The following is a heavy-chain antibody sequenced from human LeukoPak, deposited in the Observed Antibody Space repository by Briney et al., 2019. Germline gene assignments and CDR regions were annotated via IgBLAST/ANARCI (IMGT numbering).Heavy chain of an antibody. CDR3: ARDTAEYQLLYSITGDY. D-gene: IGHD2-2*02. CDR1: GGSITGYY. CDR2: IYYSGST. Sequence: SETLSLTCSVSGGSITGYYWSWIRQPPGKGLEWIGYIYYSGSTNYNPSLKSRVTISVDTSKNQFSLKLSSVTAADTAVYYCARDTAEYQLLYSITGDYWGQGTLVTVSS. V-gene: IGHV4-59*01. J-gene: IGHJ4*02.